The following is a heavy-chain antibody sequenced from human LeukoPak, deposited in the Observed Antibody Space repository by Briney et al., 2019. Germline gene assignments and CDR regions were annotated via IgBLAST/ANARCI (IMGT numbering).Heavy chain of an antibody. CDR3: ARRRRTDGAFDI. D-gene: IGHD2-2*01. J-gene: IGHJ3*02. V-gene: IGHV4-61*02. CDR1: GGSISSGSYY. Sequence: SQTLSLTCTVSGGSISSGSYYWSWIRQPAGKGLEWIGRIYTSGSTNYNPSLKSRVAISVDTSKNQFSLKLSSVTAADTAVYYCARRRRTDGAFDIWGQGTMVTVSS. CDR2: IYTSGST.